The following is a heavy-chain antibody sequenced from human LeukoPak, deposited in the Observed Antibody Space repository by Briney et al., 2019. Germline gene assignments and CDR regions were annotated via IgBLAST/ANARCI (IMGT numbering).Heavy chain of an antibody. CDR1: GFTFSSYS. Sequence: GGSLRRSCAASGFTFSSYSRNWVRQAPAEGLEWVSSICSSSRYIYYADSVKGRFTIPRDNAKNSLYLQMNSLIVEDTAIYYCAADKVAGSGSIDYWGQGTVVTVSS. D-gene: IGHD1-26*01. CDR3: AADKVAGSGSIDY. J-gene: IGHJ4*02. CDR2: ICSSSRYI. V-gene: IGHV3-21*04.